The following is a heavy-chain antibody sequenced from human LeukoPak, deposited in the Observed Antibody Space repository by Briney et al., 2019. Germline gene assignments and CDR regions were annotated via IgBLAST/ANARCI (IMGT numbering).Heavy chain of an antibody. CDR2: ISWNSGSI. CDR1: GFTFDDYA. Sequence: GGSLRLSCAASGFTFDDYAMHWVRQAPGKGLEWVSGISWNSGSIGYADSVKGRFTISRDNAKNSLYLQMNSLRAEDTALYYCASDRLGYCSSTSCYAGGHWGQGTLVTVSS. CDR3: ASDRLGYCSSTSCYAGGH. V-gene: IGHV3-9*01. D-gene: IGHD2-2*01. J-gene: IGHJ4*02.